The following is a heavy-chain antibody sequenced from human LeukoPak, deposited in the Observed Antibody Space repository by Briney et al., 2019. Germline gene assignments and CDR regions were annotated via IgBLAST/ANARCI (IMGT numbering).Heavy chain of an antibody. CDR3: ARDPHSGADY. Sequence: PSETLSLTCAVYGGSFSGYYWSWIRQPPGKGLEWIGSIYRSGNTYYNLSLKSRVTISVDTSKNQFSLKLSSVTAADTAVYYCARDPHSGADYWGQGTLVTVSS. V-gene: IGHV4-34*01. J-gene: IGHJ4*02. D-gene: IGHD5-12*01. CDR1: GGSFSGYY. CDR2: IYRSGNT.